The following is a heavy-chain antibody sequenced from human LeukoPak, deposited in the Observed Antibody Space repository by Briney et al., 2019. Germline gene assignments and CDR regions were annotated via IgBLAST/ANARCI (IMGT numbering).Heavy chain of an antibody. Sequence: SETLSLTCAVYGGSFSGYYWSWIRQPPGKGLEWIGEINHSGSTNYNPSLKSRVTISVDTSKNQFSLKLSSVTAADTAVYYCARYVPKYYDFWIYGMDVWGQGTTVTVSS. J-gene: IGHJ6*01. CDR1: GGSFSGYY. V-gene: IGHV4-34*01. D-gene: IGHD3-3*01. CDR2: INHSGST. CDR3: ARYVPKYYDFWIYGMDV.